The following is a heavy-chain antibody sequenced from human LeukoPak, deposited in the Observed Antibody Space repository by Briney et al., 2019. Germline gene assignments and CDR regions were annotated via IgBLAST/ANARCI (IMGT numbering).Heavy chain of an antibody. Sequence: GGSLRLSCAASGFTFSSHWMHWVRQAPEKGLVGVSHINADGSATYYAASVKGRFTISRDNARNTLYLQMHSLTAEDTGVYYCVRGALRDCSYTSCTRGNWFDPWGQGTLVAVSS. CDR2: INADGSAT. V-gene: IGHV3-74*01. J-gene: IGHJ5*02. D-gene: IGHD2-2*01. CDR1: GFTFSSHW. CDR3: VRGALRDCSYTSCTRGNWFDP.